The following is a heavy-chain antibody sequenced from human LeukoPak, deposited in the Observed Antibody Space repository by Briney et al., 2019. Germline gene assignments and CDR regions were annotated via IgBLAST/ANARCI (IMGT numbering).Heavy chain of an antibody. CDR2: ISGSGGST. D-gene: IGHD6-19*01. CDR1: GFTFSSYA. Sequence: PGGSLRLSCAASGFTFSSYAMSWVRQAPGKGLEWVSAISGSGGSTYYADSVKGRFTISRDNAKNSLYLQMNSLRAEDTAVYYCARGSPYSSGWHDAFDIWGQGTMVTVSS. J-gene: IGHJ3*02. CDR3: ARGSPYSSGWHDAFDI. V-gene: IGHV3-23*01.